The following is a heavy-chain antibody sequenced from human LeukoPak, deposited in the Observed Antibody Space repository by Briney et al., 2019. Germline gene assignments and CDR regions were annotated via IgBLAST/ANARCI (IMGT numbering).Heavy chain of an antibody. J-gene: IGHJ3*02. Sequence: SETLSLTCTVSGGSISSGGYYWSWIRQPPGKGLEWIGYIYHSGSTNYNPSLKSRVTISVDTSKNQFSLKLSSVTAADTAVYYCARVPHYYDSSGYRRRNAFDIWGQGTMVTVSS. CDR3: ARVPHYYDSSGYRRRNAFDI. D-gene: IGHD3-22*01. CDR1: GGSISSGGYY. V-gene: IGHV4-30-2*01. CDR2: IYHSGST.